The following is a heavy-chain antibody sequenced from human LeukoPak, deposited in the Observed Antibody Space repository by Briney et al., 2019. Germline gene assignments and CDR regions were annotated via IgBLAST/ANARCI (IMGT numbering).Heavy chain of an antibody. CDR3: AGGLLEAQGWLQWLGTVYSMDV. CDR2: INPSGGST. Sequence: GASVKVSCKASGYTFTSYYMHWVRQAPGQGLEWMGIINPSGGSTSYAQKFQGRVTVTRDTSTSTVYMELSSLRSEDTAVYYCAGGLLEAQGWLQWLGTVYSMDVWGQGTPVTVSS. D-gene: IGHD5-24*01. CDR1: GYTFTSYY. J-gene: IGHJ6*02. V-gene: IGHV1-46*01.